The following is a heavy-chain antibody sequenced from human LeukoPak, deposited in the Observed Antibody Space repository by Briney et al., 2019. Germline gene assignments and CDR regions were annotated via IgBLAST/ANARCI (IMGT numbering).Heavy chain of an antibody. D-gene: IGHD1-26*01. CDR1: GYTFTHYY. CDR3: ARGRRILVGNTNAGDFFDY. Sequence: ASVKVSCKASGYTFTHYYILWMRQAPGQGLEWMGWVNPNSGGTYYPQKFQGRVTMTRDTSISTAYMELSRLRSDDTAVYYCARGRRILVGNTNAGDFFDYWGQGTLVTVSS. J-gene: IGHJ4*02. V-gene: IGHV1-2*02. CDR2: VNPNSGGT.